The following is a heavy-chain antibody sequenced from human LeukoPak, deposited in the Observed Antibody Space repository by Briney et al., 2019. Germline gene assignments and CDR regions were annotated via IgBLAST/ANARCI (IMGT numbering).Heavy chain of an antibody. CDR3: ARGLAYYDILTGYVPNDAFDI. CDR1: GGSFSSSNYY. D-gene: IGHD3-9*01. J-gene: IGHJ3*02. V-gene: IGHV4-39*07. CDR2: IYYSGST. Sequence: TTSETLSLTCTVSGGSFSSSNYYWGWIRQPPGKGLDWIGSIYYSGSTYYNPSLKGRVTISVDTSKNQFSLKLSSVTAADTAVYYCARGLAYYDILTGYVPNDAFDIWGQGTMVTVSS.